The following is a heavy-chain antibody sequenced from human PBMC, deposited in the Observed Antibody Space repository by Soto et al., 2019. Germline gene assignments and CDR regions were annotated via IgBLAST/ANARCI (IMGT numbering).Heavy chain of an antibody. CDR3: AKAVGIAATGTRGDFDY. Sequence: EVQLLESGGGLVQPGGTLRLSCAASGFTFSSHAMSWVRQAPGEGLEWVSAVSGSAGSTYYADSVKGRFTISGDNSKNTLYLQMHGPRAEDTAIYSCAKAVGIAATGTRGDFDYWGQGTLVTFSS. CDR1: GFTFSSHA. CDR2: VSGSAGST. D-gene: IGHD6-13*01. J-gene: IGHJ4*02. V-gene: IGHV3-23*01.